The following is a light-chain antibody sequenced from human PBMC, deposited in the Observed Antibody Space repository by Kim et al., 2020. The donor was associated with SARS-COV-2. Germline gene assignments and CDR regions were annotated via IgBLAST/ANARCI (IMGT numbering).Light chain of an antibody. Sequence: QSVLTQPPSASGTPGQRVTISCSGSSYNIGSNYVYWYQQLPGTAPKLLIYSNNQRPSGVPDRFSGSKSGTSASLAISGLRSEDEADYYCAAWDDSLSGVVFGGGTQLTVL. V-gene: IGLV1-47*02. CDR3: AAWDDSLSGVV. CDR2: SNN. J-gene: IGLJ2*01. CDR1: SYNIGSNY.